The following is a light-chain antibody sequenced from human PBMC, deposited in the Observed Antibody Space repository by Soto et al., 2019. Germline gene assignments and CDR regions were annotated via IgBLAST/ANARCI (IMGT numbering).Light chain of an antibody. CDR3: QQRHMWPIT. CDR2: DAY. V-gene: IGKV3-11*01. CDR1: QSFRGL. J-gene: IGKJ5*01. Sequence: EVVLTQSPVTLSLSPGERATLSCRASQSFRGLLAWYQQKPGQAPRLRIYDAYNRAPGIPPRFSGSGSGTDFTLTIRSLEPEDSAVYYCQQRHMWPITFGQGTRLEIK.